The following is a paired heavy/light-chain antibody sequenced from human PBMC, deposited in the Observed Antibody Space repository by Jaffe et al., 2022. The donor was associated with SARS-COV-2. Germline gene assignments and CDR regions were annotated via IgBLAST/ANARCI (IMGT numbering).Heavy chain of an antibody. CDR2: IYAGDSDT. V-gene: IGHV5-51*01. D-gene: IGHD6-13*01. J-gene: IGHJ5*02. CDR1: GYSFTNYW. CDR3: ARQGKDGSSWYTP. Sequence: EVQMVQSGAEVKKPGESLKISCKGSGYSFTNYWIGWVRQMPGKGLEWMGIIYAGDSDTRYSPSFQGQVTISVDKSISTAYLRWSSLKASDTAVYYCARQGKDGSSWYTPWGQGTQVTVSS.
Light chain of an antibody. Sequence: EIVMTQSPATLSVSPGERATLSCRASQSVGNNLAWYQQKPGQAPRFLIYGASTRATGIPARFSGSGSGTEFTLTISSLQSEDFAVYYCQQYNNWPYTFGQGTKLEIK. CDR3: QQYNNWPYT. CDR2: GAS. CDR1: QSVGNN. V-gene: IGKV3D-15*01. J-gene: IGKJ2*01.